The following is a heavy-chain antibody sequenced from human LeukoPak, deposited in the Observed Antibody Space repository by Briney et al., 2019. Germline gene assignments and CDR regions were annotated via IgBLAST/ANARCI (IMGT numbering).Heavy chain of an antibody. V-gene: IGHV3-49*04. CDR2: IRSNLYGGTP. Sequence: GGSLRLSCTASGFTFSGAWMTWVRQAPGKGLEWVGFIRSNLYGGTPEYAASVKGRFTISRDDSNSIAYLEMDSLKTDDTAVYYCTRDQTPYYWGQGTLVTVSS. J-gene: IGHJ4*02. CDR3: TRDQTPYY. CDR1: GFTFSGAW.